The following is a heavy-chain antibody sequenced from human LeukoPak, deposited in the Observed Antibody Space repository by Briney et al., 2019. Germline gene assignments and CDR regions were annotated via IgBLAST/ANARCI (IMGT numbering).Heavy chain of an antibody. CDR3: ARDTDYDSSGYTTV. CDR2: IYYSGST. J-gene: IGHJ4*02. Sequence: SQTLSLTCTVSGGSISSGDYSWSWIRQPPGKGLEWIGYIYYSGSTYYNPSPKSRVTISVDTSKNQFSLKLSSVTAADTAVYYCARDTDYDSSGYTTVWGQGTLVTVSS. D-gene: IGHD3-22*01. V-gene: IGHV4-30-4*01. CDR1: GGSISSGDYS.